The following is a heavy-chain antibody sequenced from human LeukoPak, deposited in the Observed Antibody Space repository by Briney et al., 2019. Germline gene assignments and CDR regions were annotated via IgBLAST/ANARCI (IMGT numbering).Heavy chain of an antibody. D-gene: IGHD3-22*01. CDR3: ARRQYYDSSGYWYYFDY. J-gene: IGHJ4*02. V-gene: IGHV4-59*08. CDR1: GGSISSYY. Sequence: SSETLSLTCTVSGGSISSYYWSWIRQPPGKGLEWIGYIYYSGSTNYNPSLKSRVTISVDTSKNQFSLKLSSVTAADTAVYYCARRQYYDSSGYWYYFDYWGQGTLVTVSS. CDR2: IYYSGST.